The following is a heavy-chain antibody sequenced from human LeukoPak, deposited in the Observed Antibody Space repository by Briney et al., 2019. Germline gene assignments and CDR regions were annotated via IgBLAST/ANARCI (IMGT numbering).Heavy chain of an antibody. D-gene: IGHD3-10*01. Sequence: APVKVSCKASGYTFTSYGISWVRQAPGQGLEWMGWISAYNGNTNYAQKLQGRVTMTTDTSTSTAYMELRSLRSDDTAVYYCARADPYGSGSYRRLDYWGQGTLVTVSS. V-gene: IGHV1-18*01. J-gene: IGHJ4*02. CDR2: ISAYNGNT. CDR1: GYTFTSYG. CDR3: ARADPYGSGSYRRLDY.